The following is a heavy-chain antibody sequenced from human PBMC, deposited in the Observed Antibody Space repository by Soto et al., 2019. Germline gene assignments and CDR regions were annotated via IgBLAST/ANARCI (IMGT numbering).Heavy chain of an antibody. D-gene: IGHD3-22*01. CDR3: AREASGYYSDAFDI. V-gene: IGHV1-69*12. J-gene: IGHJ3*02. Sequence: QVQLVQSGAEVKKPGSSVKVSCKASGGTFSSYSISWVRQAPGHGLEWMGGLIPIFGTPNYAPKFQGRITITADGSTSTAYMELSGLRSEDTAVYYWAREASGYYSDAFDIWGQGTMVTVSS. CDR1: GGTFSSYS. CDR2: LIPIFGTP.